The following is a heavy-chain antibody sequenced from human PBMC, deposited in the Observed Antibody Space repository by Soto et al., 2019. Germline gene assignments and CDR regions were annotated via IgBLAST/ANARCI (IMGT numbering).Heavy chain of an antibody. CDR1: VFTFSSYA. D-gene: IGHD6-19*01. CDR3: ARGIAVLIYYYGMDV. CDR2: ISYDGSNK. J-gene: IGHJ6*02. Sequence: GGSLRLYCAASVFTFSSYAMHWVRQAPGKGLEWVAVISYDGSNKYYADSVKGRFTISRDNSKNTLYLQMNSLRAEDTAVYYCARGIAVLIYYYGMDVWGQGTTVTVS. V-gene: IGHV3-30-3*01.